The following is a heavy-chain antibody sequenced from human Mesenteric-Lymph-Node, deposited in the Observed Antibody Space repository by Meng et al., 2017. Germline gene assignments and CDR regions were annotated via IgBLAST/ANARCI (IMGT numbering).Heavy chain of an antibody. CDR1: GDSVSSNRAA. Sequence: QVTRTQAGPGLGKPSPTLSLTCAIAGDSVSSNRAAWNWIRQSPSRGLEWLGRTYYRSKWYNDYAVSVKSRITINPDTSKNQFSLQLNSVTPEDTAVYYCARDSSSSAYSPFDYWGQGTLVTVSS. J-gene: IGHJ4*02. CDR2: TYYRSKWYN. CDR3: ARDSSSSAYSPFDY. D-gene: IGHD3-22*01. V-gene: IGHV6-1*01.